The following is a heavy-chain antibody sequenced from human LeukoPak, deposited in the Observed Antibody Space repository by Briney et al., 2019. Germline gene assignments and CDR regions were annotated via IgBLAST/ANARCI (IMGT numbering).Heavy chain of an antibody. J-gene: IGHJ3*02. CDR3: AKLSFYYGNDAFDI. V-gene: IGHV3-30*02. CDR1: GFIFSDYY. CDR2: IRYDGSNK. D-gene: IGHD3-10*01. Sequence: GGSLRLSCAASGFIFSDYYMSWIRQAPGKGLEWVAFIRYDGSNKYYADSVKGRFTISRDNSKNTLYLQMNSLRAEDTAVYYCAKLSFYYGNDAFDIWGQGTMVTVSS.